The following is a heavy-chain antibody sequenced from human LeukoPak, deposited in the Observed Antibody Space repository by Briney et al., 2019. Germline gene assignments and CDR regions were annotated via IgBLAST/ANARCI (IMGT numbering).Heavy chain of an antibody. J-gene: IGHJ3*02. CDR1: GFTFSSYA. D-gene: IGHD3-22*01. CDR3: ARDYYDSSGYYYFTDAFDI. CDR2: ISYDGSNK. V-gene: IGHV3-30-3*01. Sequence: GRSLRLSCAASGFTFSSYAMHWVRQAPGKGLEWVAVISYDGSNKYYADSVKGRFTISRDNSKNTLYLQMNSLRAEDTAVYYCARDYYDSSGYYYFTDAFDIWGQGTMVTVSS.